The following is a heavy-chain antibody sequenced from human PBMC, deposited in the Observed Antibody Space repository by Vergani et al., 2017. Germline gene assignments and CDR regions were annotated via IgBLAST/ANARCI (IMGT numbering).Heavy chain of an antibody. CDR2: ISWNSGSI. CDR3: AKDERMVATGFDY. V-gene: IGHV3-9*01. Sequence: EVQLVESGGGLVQPGRSLRLSCAASGFTFDDYAMHWVRQAPGKGLEWVSGISWNSGSIGYADSVKGRFTISRDNAKNSLYLQMNSLRAEDTAVYYCAKDERMVATGFDYWGQGTLVTVSP. J-gene: IGHJ4*02. D-gene: IGHD5-12*01. CDR1: GFTFDDYA.